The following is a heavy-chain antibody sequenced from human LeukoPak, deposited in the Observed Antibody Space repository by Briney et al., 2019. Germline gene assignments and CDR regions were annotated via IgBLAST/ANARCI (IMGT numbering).Heavy chain of an antibody. CDR1: GFTFSSYG. CDR2: IWYDGSNK. D-gene: IGHD3-3*01. J-gene: IGHJ4*02. CDR3: AKEANQLRFLEWLLYFDY. Sequence: GGSLRLSCAASGFTFSSYGMHWVRQAPGKGLEWVAVIWYDGSNKYYADSVKGRFTISRDNSKNTLYLQMNSLRAEDTAVYYCAKEANQLRFLEWLLYFDYWGQGTLVTVSS. V-gene: IGHV3-33*06.